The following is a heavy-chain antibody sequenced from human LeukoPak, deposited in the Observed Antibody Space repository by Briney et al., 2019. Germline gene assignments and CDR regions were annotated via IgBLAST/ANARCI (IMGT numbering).Heavy chain of an antibody. Sequence: GGSLRLSCAASGFTFSSYWMSWVRQAPGEGLEWVANIKQDGTEKYYMDSVKGRFSISRDNAENSLYLQMNALRAEDTAVYYCARDVRPDYWGQGTLVTVST. D-gene: IGHD6-6*01. V-gene: IGHV3-7*04. CDR1: GFTFSSYW. CDR3: ARDVRPDY. CDR2: IKQDGTEK. J-gene: IGHJ4*02.